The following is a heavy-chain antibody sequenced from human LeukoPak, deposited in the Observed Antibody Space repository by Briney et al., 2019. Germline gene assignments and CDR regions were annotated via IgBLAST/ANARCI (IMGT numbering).Heavy chain of an antibody. Sequence: GASVKVSCKASGYTFTGYYMLGVRQAPGQGLEWMGRINPNSGGTNYAQKFQGRVTMTRDTSISTAYLELSRLRPDDTAVYYCARSGIAAAGTPQGIYYYYYMDVWGKGTTVTVSS. J-gene: IGHJ6*03. CDR1: GYTFTGYY. CDR3: ARSGIAAAGTPQGIYYYYYMDV. V-gene: IGHV1-2*06. D-gene: IGHD6-13*01. CDR2: INPNSGGT.